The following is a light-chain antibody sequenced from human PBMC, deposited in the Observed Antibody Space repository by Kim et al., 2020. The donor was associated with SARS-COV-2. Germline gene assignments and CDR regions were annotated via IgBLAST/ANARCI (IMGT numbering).Light chain of an antibody. CDR2: TNN. V-gene: IGLV1-44*01. CDR3: AAWDDSLNGFVA. CDR1: TYNIATNT. Sequence: QRVTIACSGDTYNIATNTVNWYQLLPGTAPKLLIHTNNQRPSGVPDRFSGFKADTSASLAISGLQSEDEGDYYCAAWDDSLNGFVAFGGGTKVTVL. J-gene: IGLJ2*01.